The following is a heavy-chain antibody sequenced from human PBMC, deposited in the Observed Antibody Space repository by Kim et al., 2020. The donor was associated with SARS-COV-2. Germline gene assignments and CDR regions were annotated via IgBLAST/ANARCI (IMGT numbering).Heavy chain of an antibody. J-gene: IGHJ4*02. CDR1: GFTFSSYS. V-gene: IGHV3-21*01. Sequence: GGSLRLSCAASGFTFSSYSMNWVRQAPGKGLEWVSSISSSSSYIYYADSVKGRFTISRDNAKNSLYLQMNSLRAEDTAVYYCARERNGHYSDYWGQGTLVTVSS. CDR2: ISSSSSYI. D-gene: IGHD1-1*01. CDR3: ARERNGHYSDY.